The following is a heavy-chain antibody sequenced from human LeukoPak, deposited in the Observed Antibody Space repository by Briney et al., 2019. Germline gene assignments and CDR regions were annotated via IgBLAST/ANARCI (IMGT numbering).Heavy chain of an antibody. CDR1: GGSFSGYY. J-gene: IGHJ6*04. Sequence: SETLSLTCAVYGGSFSGYYWRWLRQPPAKGLEWIGEINHSGSTNYNPSLPSRVPISVDPSKNQFSLKLSSVTAADTAVYYCARGDRGYDILTGYYRRPGSYGMDVWGKGTTVTVSS. D-gene: IGHD3-9*01. CDR3: ARGDRGYDILTGYYRRPGSYGMDV. V-gene: IGHV4-34*01. CDR2: INHSGST.